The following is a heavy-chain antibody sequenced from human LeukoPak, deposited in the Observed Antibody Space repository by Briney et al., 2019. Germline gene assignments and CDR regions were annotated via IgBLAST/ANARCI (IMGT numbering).Heavy chain of an antibody. CDR2: ISAYNGNT. V-gene: IGHV1-18*01. D-gene: IGHD6-13*01. Sequence: ASVKVSCKASGGTFSSYGISWVRQAPGQGLEWMGWISAYNGNTNYAQKLQGRVTMTTDTSTSTAYMELRSLRSDDTAVYYCAREHSRSSGRAQFDPWGQGTLVTVSS. CDR1: GGTFSSYG. J-gene: IGHJ5*02. CDR3: AREHSRSSGRAQFDP.